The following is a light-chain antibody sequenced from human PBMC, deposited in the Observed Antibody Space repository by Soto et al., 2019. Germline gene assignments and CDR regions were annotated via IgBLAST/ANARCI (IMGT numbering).Light chain of an antibody. CDR1: QTISRSY. J-gene: IGKJ2*01. CDR3: QQYGHSPYT. CDR2: GAS. Sequence: VLTQSPGTLSLSPGERATLSCRSSQTISRSYLAWYQQRPGQAPSLLIYGASSRATGIPDRFSSSGSGTDFTLTISRLEPEDFAVYYCQQYGHSPYTFGQGTKLEIK. V-gene: IGKV3-20*01.